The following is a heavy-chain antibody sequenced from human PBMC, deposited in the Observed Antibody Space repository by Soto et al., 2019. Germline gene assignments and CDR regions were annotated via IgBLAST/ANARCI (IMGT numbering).Heavy chain of an antibody. J-gene: IGHJ6*02. CDR2: IIPIFGTA. CDR1: GGTFSSYA. Sequence: QVQLVQSGAEVKKPGSSVKVSCKASGGTFSSYAISWVRQAPGQGLEWMGGIIPIFGTANYAQKFQGRVTITADKTTSTAYMELSSLRSEDTAVYYCASERIAAPDDDYGMDVWGQGTTVTVSS. CDR3: ASERIAAPDDDYGMDV. V-gene: IGHV1-69*06. D-gene: IGHD6-13*01.